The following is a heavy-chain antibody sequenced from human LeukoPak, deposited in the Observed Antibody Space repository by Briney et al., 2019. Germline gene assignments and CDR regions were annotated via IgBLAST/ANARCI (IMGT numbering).Heavy chain of an antibody. CDR3: ARSVYYDFWSGYGNALPFDY. CDR1: GYSFTSYW. V-gene: IGHV5-51*01. CDR2: IYPCDSDT. D-gene: IGHD3-3*01. J-gene: IGHJ4*02. Sequence: GESLKISCKGSGYSFTSYWIGWVRQMPGKGLEWMGIIYPCDSDTRYSPSFQGQVTISADKSISTAYLQWSSLKASDTAMYYCARSVYYDFWSGYGNALPFDYWGQGTLVTVSS.